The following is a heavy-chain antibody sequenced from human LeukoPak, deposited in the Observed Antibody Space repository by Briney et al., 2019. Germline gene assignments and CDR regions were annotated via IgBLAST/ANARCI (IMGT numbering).Heavy chain of an antibody. V-gene: IGHV1-69*04. Sequence: ASVKVSCKASGGTFSSYAISWVRQAPGQGLEWMGRITPILGIANYAQKFQGRVTITADKSTSTAYMELSSLRSEDTAVYYCAPEQISIAARPPFDYWGQGTLVTVSS. D-gene: IGHD6-6*01. CDR2: ITPILGIA. CDR1: GGTFSSYA. CDR3: APEQISIAARPPFDY. J-gene: IGHJ4*02.